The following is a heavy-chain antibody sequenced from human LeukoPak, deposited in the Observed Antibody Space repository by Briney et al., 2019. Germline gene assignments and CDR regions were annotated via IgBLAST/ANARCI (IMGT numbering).Heavy chain of an antibody. J-gene: IGHJ5*02. CDR3: VRGTVTTRRWFDP. V-gene: IGHV4-61*02. D-gene: IGHD4-11*01. CDR1: GGSISSGSYY. CDR2: IYTSGST. Sequence: KTSETLSLTCTVSGGSISSGSYYWSWIRQPAGKGLEWIGRIYTSGSTNYNPSLKSRVTISLDTSKNQISLKLSSVTAADTAVYYCVRGTVTTRRWFDPWGQGTLVTVSS.